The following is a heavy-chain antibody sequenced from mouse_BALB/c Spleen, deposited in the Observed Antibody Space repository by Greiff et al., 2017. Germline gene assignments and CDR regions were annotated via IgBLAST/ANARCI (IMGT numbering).Heavy chain of an antibody. V-gene: IGHV14-3*02. CDR3: ARHDSYYYAMDY. D-gene: IGHD2-12*01. CDR2: IDPANGNT. Sequence: EVQLQQSGAELVKPGASVKLSCTASGFNIKDTYMHWVKQRPEQGLEWIGRIDPANGNTKYDPKFQGKATIPADTSSNTAYLQLSSLTSEDTAVYYCARHDSYYYAMDYWGQGTSVTVSS. CDR1: GFNIKDTY. J-gene: IGHJ4*01.